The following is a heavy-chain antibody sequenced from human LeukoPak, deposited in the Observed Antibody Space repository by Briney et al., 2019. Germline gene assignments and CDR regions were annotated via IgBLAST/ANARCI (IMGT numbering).Heavy chain of an antibody. CDR2: IYYSGST. CDR1: GGSISSYY. V-gene: IGHV4-59*01. Sequence: SETLSLTCTVSGGSISSYYWSWIRQPPGKGLEWIGYIYYSGSTNYNPSLKSRVTISVDTSKNQFSLKLSSVTAADTAVYYCARVFIAAAGTPLYYFDYWGQGTLVTVSS. CDR3: ARVFIAAAGTPLYYFDY. D-gene: IGHD6-13*01. J-gene: IGHJ4*02.